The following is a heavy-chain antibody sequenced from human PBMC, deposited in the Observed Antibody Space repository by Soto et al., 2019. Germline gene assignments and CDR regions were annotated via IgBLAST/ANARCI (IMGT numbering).Heavy chain of an antibody. CDR3: ANIPGGFQTPRLWFGEFYFDY. J-gene: IGHJ4*02. V-gene: IGHV3-23*01. D-gene: IGHD3-10*01. CDR1: GFTFSSYA. Sequence: EVQLLKSGGGLVQPGGSLRLSCAASGFTFSSYAMSWVRQAPGKGLEWVSAISGSGGSTYYADSVKGRFTISRDNSKNTLYLQMNSLRAEDTAVYYCANIPGGFQTPRLWFGEFYFDYWCQGTLVTVSS. CDR2: ISGSGGST.